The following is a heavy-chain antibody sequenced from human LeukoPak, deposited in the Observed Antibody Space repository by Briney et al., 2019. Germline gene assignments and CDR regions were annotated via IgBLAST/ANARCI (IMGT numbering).Heavy chain of an antibody. V-gene: IGHV3-21*01. J-gene: IGHJ6*02. D-gene: IGHD5-24*01. CDR3: ARDEDGGYNSGYYYGMDV. CDR2: ISSSSSYI. Sequence: SGGSLRLSCAASGFTFSSYSMNWVRQAPGKGLEWVSSISSSSSYIYYADPVKGRFTISRDNAKNSLYLQMNSLRAEDTAVYYCARDEDGGYNSGYYYGMDVWGQGTTVTVSS. CDR1: GFTFSSYS.